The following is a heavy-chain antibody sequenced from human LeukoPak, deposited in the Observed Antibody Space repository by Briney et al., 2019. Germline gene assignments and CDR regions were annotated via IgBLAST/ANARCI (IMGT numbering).Heavy chain of an antibody. Sequence: GASVKVSCKASGYTFTSYDINWVRQATGQGLEWMGWMNPNSGNTGYAQKFQGRVTMTRNTSISTAYMELSSLRSEDTAVYYCARAGWDVTKIVDLSYYYYYYMDVWGKGTTVTVSS. J-gene: IGHJ6*03. D-gene: IGHD3-22*01. CDR2: MNPNSGNT. CDR3: ARAGWDVTKIVDLSYYYYYYMDV. V-gene: IGHV1-8*01. CDR1: GYTFTSYD.